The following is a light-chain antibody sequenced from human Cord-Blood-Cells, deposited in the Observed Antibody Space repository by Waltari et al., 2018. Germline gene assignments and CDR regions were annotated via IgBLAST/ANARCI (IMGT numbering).Light chain of an antibody. CDR3: QQYNNWPPLT. CDR2: GAS. CDR1: QSVSSN. V-gene: IGKV3-15*01. Sequence: EIVMTPSPATLPVSPGVRATLSCRASQSVSSNLAWYQQKPGQAPRLLIYGASTRATGIPARFSGSGSGTEFTLTISSLQSEDFAVYYCQQYNNWPPLTFGGGTKVEIK. J-gene: IGKJ4*01.